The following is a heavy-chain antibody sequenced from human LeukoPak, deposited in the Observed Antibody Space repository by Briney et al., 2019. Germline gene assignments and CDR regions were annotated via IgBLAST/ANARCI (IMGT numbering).Heavy chain of an antibody. CDR1: GFTFSSYG. CDR3: AKDQGYEEAMTRGYFDY. V-gene: IGHV3-30*18. J-gene: IGHJ4*02. CDR2: ISYDGSNK. D-gene: IGHD2-2*01. Sequence: SGGSLRLSCAAPGFTFSSYGMHWVPQAPGKGLEWVADISYDGSNKYYADSVKGRFTISRDNPKNTLYLQMSSLRAEDTAVYYCAKDQGYEEAMTRGYFDYWGQGTLVTVSS.